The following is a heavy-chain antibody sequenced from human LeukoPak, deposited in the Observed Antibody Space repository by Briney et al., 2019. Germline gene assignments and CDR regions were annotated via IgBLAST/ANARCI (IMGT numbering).Heavy chain of an antibody. CDR1: GFTFSSYN. CDR3: AREGGTYYYDSSGSRGAFDI. D-gene: IGHD3-22*01. V-gene: IGHV3-21*01. Sequence: GGSLRLSCAASGFTFSSYNMNWVRQTPGQGLEWVSSITSGSSHIYYADSVKGRFTISRDNAKSSLYLQMNSLRAEDTAVYYCAREGGTYYYDSSGSRGAFDIWGQGTMVTVSS. J-gene: IGHJ3*02. CDR2: ITSGSSHI.